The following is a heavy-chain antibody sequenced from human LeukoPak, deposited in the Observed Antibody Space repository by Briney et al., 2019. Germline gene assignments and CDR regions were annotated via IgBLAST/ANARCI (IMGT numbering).Heavy chain of an antibody. V-gene: IGHV3-23*01. Sequence: QPRGSLRLSCAASGFTFSGYSMSWGRQAPGKGLEWVSGLGRSGDNRYYADSVKGRFTISRDNSKDTVYLQMNSLRVEDTAKYFCVKGRPCDGCMPMDAWGQGTTVTVSS. CDR2: LGRSGDNR. J-gene: IGHJ6*02. D-gene: IGHD5-24*01. CDR1: GFTFSGYS. CDR3: VKGRPCDGCMPMDA.